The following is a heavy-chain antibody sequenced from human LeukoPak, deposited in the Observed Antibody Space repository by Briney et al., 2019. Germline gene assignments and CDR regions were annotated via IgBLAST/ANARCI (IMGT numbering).Heavy chain of an antibody. D-gene: IGHD1-26*01. J-gene: IGHJ4*02. CDR3: AKDGEVGSYYGPVDY. CDR1: GFTFDDYA. Sequence: GGSLRLXCAASGFTFDDYAMHWVRQAPGKGLEWVSLISWDGGSTYYADSVKGRFTISRDNSKNSLYLRMNSLRAEDTALYYCAKDGEVGSYYGPVDYWGQGTLVTVSS. V-gene: IGHV3-43D*03. CDR2: ISWDGGST.